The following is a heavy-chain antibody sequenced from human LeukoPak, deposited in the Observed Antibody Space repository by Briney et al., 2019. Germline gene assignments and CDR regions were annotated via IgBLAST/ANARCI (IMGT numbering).Heavy chain of an antibody. CDR2: IYHSGST. CDR1: GGFISSGGYS. Sequence: SETLSLTCAVSGGFISSGGYSWSWIRQPPGKGLEWIGYIYHSGSTYYNPSLKSRVTISVDRSKNQFSLKLSSVTAADTAVYYCARSSVAAAGYFDYWGQGTLVTVSS. V-gene: IGHV4-30-2*01. CDR3: ARSSVAAAGYFDY. D-gene: IGHD6-13*01. J-gene: IGHJ4*02.